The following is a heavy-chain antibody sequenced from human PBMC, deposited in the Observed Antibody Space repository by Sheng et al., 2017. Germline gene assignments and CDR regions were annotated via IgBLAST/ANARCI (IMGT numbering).Heavy chain of an antibody. J-gene: IGHJ4*02. D-gene: IGHD1-26*01. CDR2: ISRSGDII. Sequence: EVQLVESGGGLVQSGGSLRLSCVDSGITFSSYEMNWVRQAPGKGLEWISYISRSGDIIYYADSVKGRFTISRDDPKNSLYLQMNSLRAEDTAVYYCARGGALGLWGQGTLVTVAS. CDR1: GITFSSYE. CDR3: ARGGALGL. V-gene: IGHV3-48*03.